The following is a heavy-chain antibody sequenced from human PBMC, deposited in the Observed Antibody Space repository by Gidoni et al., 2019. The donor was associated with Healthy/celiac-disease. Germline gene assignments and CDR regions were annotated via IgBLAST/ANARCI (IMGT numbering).Heavy chain of an antibody. D-gene: IGHD3-10*01. CDR3: ARELKGLLWFGDHNWFDP. J-gene: IGHJ5*02. V-gene: IGHV4-59*01. Sequence: QVQLQESGPGLVKPSETLSLTCTVSGGSISSYYWSWIRQPPGKGLEWIGYIYYSGSTNYNPSLKSRVTISVDTSKNQFSLKLSSVTAADTAVYYCARELKGLLWFGDHNWFDPWGQGTLVTVSS. CDR2: IYYSGST. CDR1: GGSISSYY.